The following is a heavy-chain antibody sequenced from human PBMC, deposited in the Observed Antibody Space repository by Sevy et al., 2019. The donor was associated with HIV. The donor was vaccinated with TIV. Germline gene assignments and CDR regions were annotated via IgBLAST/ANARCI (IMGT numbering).Heavy chain of an antibody. J-gene: IGHJ4*02. CDR1: GFTFSNYG. CDR2: IWNDGSNK. CDR3: ARGGDFNDRSAKRDFDY. Sequence: GGSLRLSCAASGFTFSNYGMHWVRQASGKGVEWVAVIWNDGSNKYYADSVKGRFTISRDNSKNTLYLQMNSLRVEDTAVYFCARGGDFNDRSAKRDFDYWGQGTLVTVSS. V-gene: IGHV3-33*01. D-gene: IGHD3-22*01.